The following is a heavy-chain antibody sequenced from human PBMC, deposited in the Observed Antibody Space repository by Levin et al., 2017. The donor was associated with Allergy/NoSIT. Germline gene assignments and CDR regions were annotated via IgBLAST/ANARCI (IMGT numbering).Heavy chain of an antibody. V-gene: IGHV3-15*01. CDR3: ATGKGGSNAFDI. J-gene: IGHJ3*02. CDR1: GLSFSNAW. CDR2: IKGKTDGETT. D-gene: IGHD3-10*01. Sequence: GESLKISCAASGLSFSNAWMSWVRQAPGKGLEWVGRIKGKTDGETTGYAAPVKGRFTISREDSKNTVYLQMNSLKIEDTAVYYCATGKGGSNAFDIWGQGTMVTVSS.